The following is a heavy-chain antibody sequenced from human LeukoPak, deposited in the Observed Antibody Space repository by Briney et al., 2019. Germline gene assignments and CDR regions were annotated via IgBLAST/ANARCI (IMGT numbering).Heavy chain of an antibody. CDR2: IFASGNT. CDR3: VQDGPLRSDY. Sequence: SETLSLTCTVSGASISTYYWSWIRQPAGKGLEWVGRIFASGNTNYNPSLESRITMSVDTSKNQFSLNLSSVTAADTAIYYCVQDGPLRSDYWGQGTLVTVSS. D-gene: IGHD3-16*01. J-gene: IGHJ4*02. V-gene: IGHV4-4*07. CDR1: GASISTYY.